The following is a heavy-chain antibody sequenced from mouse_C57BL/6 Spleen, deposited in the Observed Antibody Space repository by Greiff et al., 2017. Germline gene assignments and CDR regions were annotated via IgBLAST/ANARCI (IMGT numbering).Heavy chain of an antibody. CDR2: INPNYGTT. CDR3: ARTEGDICYDDDGSWFAY. V-gene: IGHV1-39*01. D-gene: IGHD2-4*01. J-gene: IGHJ3*01. Sequence: EVKLQQPGAELVKPGASVKLSCKASGYTFTSYWMNWVKQSNGKGLEWIGVINPNYGTTSYNQKFKGKATLTVDQSSSTAYMQLNSLTSEDSAVYYCARTEGDICYDDDGSWFAYWGQGTLVTVSA. CDR1: GYTFTSYW.